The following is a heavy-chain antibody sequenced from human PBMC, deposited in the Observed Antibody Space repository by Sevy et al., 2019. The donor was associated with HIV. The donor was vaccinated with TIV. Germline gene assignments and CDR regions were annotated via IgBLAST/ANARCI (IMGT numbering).Heavy chain of an antibody. CDR3: ARAMIVVVPQENDAFDI. Sequence: GESLKISCKGSGYSFTSYWIGWVRQMPGKGLEWMGIIYPGDSDTRDSPSFQGQVTISADKSISTAYLQWSSLKASDTAMYYCARAMIVVVPQENDAFDIWGQGTMVTVSS. D-gene: IGHD3-22*01. CDR1: GYSFTSYW. J-gene: IGHJ3*02. V-gene: IGHV5-51*01. CDR2: IYPGDSDT.